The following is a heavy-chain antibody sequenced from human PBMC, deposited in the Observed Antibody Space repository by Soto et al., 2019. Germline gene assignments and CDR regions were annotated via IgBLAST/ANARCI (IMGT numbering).Heavy chain of an antibody. CDR3: ARGRRIVRVSRWACMDV. CDR2: INHSGST. Sequence: TSETLSLTCAVYGGSFSGYYWSWIRQPPGKGLEWIGEINHSGSTNYNPSLKSRVTISVDTSKNQFSLKLSSVTAADTAVYYCARGRRIVRVSRWACMDVWGQGTTVTVS. CDR1: GGSFSGYY. J-gene: IGHJ6*02. V-gene: IGHV4-34*01. D-gene: IGHD1-26*01.